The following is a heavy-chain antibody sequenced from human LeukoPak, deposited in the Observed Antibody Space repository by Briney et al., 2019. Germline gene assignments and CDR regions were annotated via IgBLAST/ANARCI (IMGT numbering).Heavy chain of an antibody. D-gene: IGHD2-21*02. V-gene: IGHV3-53*01. CDR2: IYSGGST. CDR1: GFTVSSNY. J-gene: IGHJ4*02. Sequence: GGSLRLSCAASGFTVSSNYMSWVRQAPGKGLEWVSVIYSGGSTYYADSVKGRFTISRDNSKNTLYLQMNSLRAEDTAVYYCARASQYCGGDCYSAYWGRGTLVTVSS. CDR3: ARASQYCGGDCYSAY.